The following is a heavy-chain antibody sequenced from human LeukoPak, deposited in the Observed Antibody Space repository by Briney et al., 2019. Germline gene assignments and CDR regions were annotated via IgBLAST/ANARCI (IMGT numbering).Heavy chain of an antibody. D-gene: IGHD1-1*01. V-gene: IGHV3-7*01. Sequence: AGGSLRLSCAASGFTFSESWMTWVRQVPGQGLEWVAHINHEGGGIQYVDSVKGRFTISRDNAKGSVYLQMNSLRAEDTAIYHCATYINWVAGDVWGQGTTVILSS. CDR2: INHEGGGI. CDR1: GFTFSESW. CDR3: ATYINWVAGDV. J-gene: IGHJ6*02.